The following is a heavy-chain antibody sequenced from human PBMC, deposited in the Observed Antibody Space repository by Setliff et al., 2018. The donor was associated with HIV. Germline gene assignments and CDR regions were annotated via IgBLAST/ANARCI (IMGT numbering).Heavy chain of an antibody. CDR1: GGSISSGGYY. Sequence: ETLSLTCTVSGGSISSGGYYWSWVRQAPGKGLEWVANIKQDGSEKYYLDSVKGRFTISRDNAKNSLYLQMNSLRAEDTAVYYCARVYDSSGYSLSIPGYWGQGTLVTVSS. CDR3: ARVYDSSGYSLSIPGY. CDR2: IKQDGSEK. D-gene: IGHD3-22*01. V-gene: IGHV3-7*01. J-gene: IGHJ4*01.